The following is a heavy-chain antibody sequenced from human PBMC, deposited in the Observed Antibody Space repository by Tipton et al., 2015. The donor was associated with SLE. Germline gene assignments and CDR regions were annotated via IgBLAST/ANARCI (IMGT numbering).Heavy chain of an antibody. J-gene: IGHJ5*02. Sequence: QLVQSGAEVKKPGASVKVSCKASGYTFTDYFIHWVRQAPGHGLEWMGWIDPNSGGTNYAQKFQGRLNMSRDTSITTAYMELSRLRSDDTALYYCAGISVAGIVTWFDPRGQGTLVTVSS. CDR2: IDPNSGGT. V-gene: IGHV1-2*02. CDR1: GYTFTDYF. D-gene: IGHD6-19*01. CDR3: AGISVAGIVTWFDP.